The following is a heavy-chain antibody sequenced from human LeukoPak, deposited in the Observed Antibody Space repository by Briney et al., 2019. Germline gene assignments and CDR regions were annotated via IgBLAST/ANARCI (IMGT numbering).Heavy chain of an antibody. CDR2: ISVSNANT. CDR1: GYTFTSYG. D-gene: IGHD3-10*01. V-gene: IGHV1-18*01. Sequence: ASVKVSCKASGYTFTSYGISWVRQAPGQGLEWMGWISVSNANTNYAQKLQGRVTMTTDTSTSTAYMELRSLRSDDTAVYYCARDVLTMVRGVLDYWGQGTLVTVSS. J-gene: IGHJ4*02. CDR3: ARDVLTMVRGVLDY.